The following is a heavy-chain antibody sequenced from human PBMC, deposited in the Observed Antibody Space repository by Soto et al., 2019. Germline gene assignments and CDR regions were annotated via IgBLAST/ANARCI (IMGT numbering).Heavy chain of an antibody. D-gene: IGHD6-13*01. CDR1: GGTFSSYT. Sequence: QVQLVQSGAEVKKPGASVKVSCKASGGTFSSYTISWVRQAPGQGLEWMGRIIPILGIANYAQKFQGRVTITADKATSTADMGLSSLRAEDTAVYYCARGYSSSWYIGSWFDPWGQGTLVTVSS. V-gene: IGHV1-69*02. CDR3: ARGYSSSWYIGSWFDP. J-gene: IGHJ5*02. CDR2: IIPILGIA.